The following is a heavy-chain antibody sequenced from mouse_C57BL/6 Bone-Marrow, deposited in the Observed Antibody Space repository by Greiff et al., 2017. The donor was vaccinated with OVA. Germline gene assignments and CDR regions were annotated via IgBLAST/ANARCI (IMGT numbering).Heavy chain of an antibody. CDR3: ASPIYYDSCDD. CDR1: GYTFTSYW. J-gene: IGHJ2*01. D-gene: IGHD2-4*01. V-gene: IGHV1-50*01. Sequence: QVHVKQPGAELVKPGASVKLSCKASGYTFTSYWMQWVKQRPGQGLEWIGEIDPSDSYTNYNQKFKGKATLTVDTSSSTASMQLSSLTSEDSAVYYCASPIYYDSCDDWGQGTTLTVSS. CDR2: IDPSDSYT.